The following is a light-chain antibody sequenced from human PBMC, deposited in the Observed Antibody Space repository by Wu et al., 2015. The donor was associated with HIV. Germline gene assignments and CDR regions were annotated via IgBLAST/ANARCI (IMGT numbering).Light chain of an antibody. J-gene: IGKJ1*01. V-gene: IGKV3-20*01. CDR2: GAS. CDR3: QQYGSSPPRT. Sequence: EIVLTQSPGTLSLSPGERATLSCRASQSVSSNYLAWYQQKPGQAPRLLIYGASSRATGIPDRFSGSGSGTDFTLTISRLEPEDFAVYYCQQYGSSPPRTFGPGDQGWKSN. CDR1: QSVSSNY.